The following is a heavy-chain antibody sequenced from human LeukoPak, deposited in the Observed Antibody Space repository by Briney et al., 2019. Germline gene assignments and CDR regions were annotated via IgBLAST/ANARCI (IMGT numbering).Heavy chain of an antibody. CDR2: ISGSGGST. CDR3: ARFTPYYDILTGSGMDV. J-gene: IGHJ6*02. V-gene: IGHV3-23*01. D-gene: IGHD3-9*01. Sequence: PGGSLRLSCAASGFTFSSYAMSWVRQAPGEGLEWVSAISGSGGSTYYADSVKGRFTISRDNSKNTLYLQMNSLRAEDTAVYYCARFTPYYDILTGSGMDVWGQGTTVTVSS. CDR1: GFTFSSYA.